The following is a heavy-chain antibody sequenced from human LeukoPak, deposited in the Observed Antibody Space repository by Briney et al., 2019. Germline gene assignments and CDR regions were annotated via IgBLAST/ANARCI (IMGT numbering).Heavy chain of an antibody. J-gene: IGHJ4*02. V-gene: IGHV3-23*01. CDR1: GFTFSSYA. CDR3: AKDPDIVRATTPDY. D-gene: IGHD1-26*01. Sequence: GGSLRLSCAASGFTFSSYAMSWVRQAPGKGLEWVSAISGSGGSTYYADSVKGRFTISRDNSKNTLYLQMNSLRAEDTAVYYCAKDPDIVRATTPDYWGQGTLVTVSS. CDR2: ISGSGGST.